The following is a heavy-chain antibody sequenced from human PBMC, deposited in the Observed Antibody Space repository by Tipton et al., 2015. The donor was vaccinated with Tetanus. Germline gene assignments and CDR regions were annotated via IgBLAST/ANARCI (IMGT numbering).Heavy chain of an antibody. CDR2: IYYSGST. CDR1: GGSISSSSYY. CDR3: ARQAQWAYYYDSSGYYLDY. V-gene: IGHV4-39*01. Sequence: TLSLTCTVSGGSISSSSYYWGWIRQPPGKGLEWIGSIYYSGSTYYNPSLKSRVTISVDTSKNQFSLKLSSVTAADTAVYYCARQAQWAYYYDSSGYYLDYWGQGTLVTVSS. D-gene: IGHD3-22*01. J-gene: IGHJ4*02.